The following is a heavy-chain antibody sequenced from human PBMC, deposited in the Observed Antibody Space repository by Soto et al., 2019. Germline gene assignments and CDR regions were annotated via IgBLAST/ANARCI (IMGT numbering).Heavy chain of an antibody. J-gene: IGHJ2*01. CDR1: GFTFSNYA. Sequence: EVQLLESGGGLVQPGGSLRLSCAASGFTFSNYAMTWVRQAPGKGLEWVSVITVSGDSTFYADSVKGRFTISRDNSKNTLYLQMNSLRAEDTAVYYCAKDRLVVRYGYFDLWGRGTLVTVSS. CDR3: AKDRLVVRYGYFDL. CDR2: ITVSGDST. D-gene: IGHD3-22*01. V-gene: IGHV3-23*01.